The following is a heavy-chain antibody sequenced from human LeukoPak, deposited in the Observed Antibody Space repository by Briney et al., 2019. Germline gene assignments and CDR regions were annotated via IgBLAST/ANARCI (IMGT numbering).Heavy chain of an antibody. V-gene: IGHV3-23*01. Sequence: GGSLRLSCAAPGFTFSSYAMSWVRQAPGKGLEWVSAISGSGGSTYYADSVKGRFTISRDNSKNTLYLQMNSLRAEDTAVYYCANAGPSIAVAGKGGYWGQGTLVTVSS. CDR2: ISGSGGST. D-gene: IGHD6-19*01. J-gene: IGHJ4*02. CDR1: GFTFSSYA. CDR3: ANAGPSIAVAGKGGY.